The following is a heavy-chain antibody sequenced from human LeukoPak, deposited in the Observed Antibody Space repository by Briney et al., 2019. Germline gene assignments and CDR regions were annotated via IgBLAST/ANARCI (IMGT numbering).Heavy chain of an antibody. J-gene: IGHJ4*02. Sequence: GGSLRLSCAASGFTFSSYAMHWVRQAPGKGLEWVAVISYDGSNKYYADSVKGRFTISRDNSKNTLYVQMNSLRAEDTAVYYCAGGYCSSTSCNVLDHWGQGTLVTVSS. V-gene: IGHV3-30-3*01. CDR2: ISYDGSNK. D-gene: IGHD2-2*01. CDR1: GFTFSSYA. CDR3: AGGYCSSTSCNVLDH.